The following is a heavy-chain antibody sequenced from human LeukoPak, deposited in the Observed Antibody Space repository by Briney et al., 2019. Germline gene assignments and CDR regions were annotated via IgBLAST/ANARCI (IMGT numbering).Heavy chain of an antibody. D-gene: IGHD3-3*01. J-gene: IGHJ3*02. CDR1: GFTFSGYA. CDR3: AKAYDFWSGSANAFDI. V-gene: IGHV3-23*01. CDR2: ISGSGGNT. Sequence: GGSLRLSCAASGFTFSGYAMSWVRQAPGKGLEWVSAISGSGGNTYYADSVKGRFTISRDNSKNTLYLQMNSLRAEDTAVYYCAKAYDFWSGSANAFDIWGQGTMVTVSS.